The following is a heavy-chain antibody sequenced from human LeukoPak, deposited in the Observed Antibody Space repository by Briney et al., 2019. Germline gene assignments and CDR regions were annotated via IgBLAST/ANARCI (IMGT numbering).Heavy chain of an antibody. CDR2: IYYSGST. Sequence: PSQTLSLTCTVSGGSISSGGYYWSWIRQHPGKGLEWIGYIYYSGSTYYNPSLKSRVTISVDTSKNQFSLKLSSVTAADTAVYYCARSVEMAKIQTFDYWGQGTLVTVSS. J-gene: IGHJ4*02. D-gene: IGHD5-24*01. V-gene: IGHV4-31*03. CDR1: GGSISSGGYY. CDR3: ARSVEMAKIQTFDY.